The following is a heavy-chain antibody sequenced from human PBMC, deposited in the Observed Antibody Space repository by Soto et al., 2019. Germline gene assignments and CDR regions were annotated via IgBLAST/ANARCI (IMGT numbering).Heavy chain of an antibody. J-gene: IGHJ4*02. D-gene: IGHD3-22*01. V-gene: IGHV5-10-1*01. Sequence: GESLKISCKGSGYSFAGYWITWVRQKPGKGPEWMGRIDPSDSQTYYSPSFRGHVTISVTKSITTVFLQWSSLRASDTVMYYCARQIYDSDTGPNFQYYFDSWGQGTPVTVSS. CDR1: GYSFAGYW. CDR3: ARQIYDSDTGPNFQYYFDS. CDR2: IDPSDSQT.